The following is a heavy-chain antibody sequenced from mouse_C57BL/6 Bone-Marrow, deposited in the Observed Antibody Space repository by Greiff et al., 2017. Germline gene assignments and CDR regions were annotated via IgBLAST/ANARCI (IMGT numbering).Heavy chain of an antibody. CDR2: IDPEIGDT. Sequence: EAQVVESGAELVRPGASVKLSCTASGFNIKDDYIHWVKQRPEQGLEWIGWIDPEIGDTEYASKFQGKATITSDTSSNTAYLQLSSLTSEDTAVYYCSSFDGNYFDFWGQGTPLTVAS. J-gene: IGHJ2*01. V-gene: IGHV14-4*01. CDR1: GFNIKDDY. CDR3: SSFDGNYFDF. D-gene: IGHD2-3*01.